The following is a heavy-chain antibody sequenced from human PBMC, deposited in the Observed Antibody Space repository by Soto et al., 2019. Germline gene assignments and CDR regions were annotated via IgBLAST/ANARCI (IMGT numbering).Heavy chain of an antibody. D-gene: IGHD6-19*01. CDR2: IYWDDDK. Sequence: QITLKESGPALVKPTQTLTLTCTFSGISLSTSGVGVGWIRQPPGKALEWLALIYWDDDKRYSPSLKSRLTITKDTSKNQVVLTMTNLDPVDTATYYCADAAVPVSGWYVGDAFDTWGQGTMVTVSS. CDR3: ADAAVPVSGWYVGDAFDT. J-gene: IGHJ3*02. V-gene: IGHV2-5*02. CDR1: GISLSTSGVG.